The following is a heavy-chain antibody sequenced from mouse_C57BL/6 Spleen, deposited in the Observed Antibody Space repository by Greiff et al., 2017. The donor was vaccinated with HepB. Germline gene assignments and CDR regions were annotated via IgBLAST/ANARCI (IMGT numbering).Heavy chain of an antibody. V-gene: IGHV1-80*01. CDR1: GYAFSSYW. Sequence: VQLQQSGAELVKPGASVKISCKASGYAFSSYWMNWVKQRPGKGLEWIGQIYPGDGDTNYNGKFKGKATLTADKSSSTAYMQRSSLTSEDSAVYFCARGVLEDYFDYWGQGTTLTVSS. CDR2: IYPGDGDT. J-gene: IGHJ2*01. CDR3: ARGVLEDYFDY. D-gene: IGHD2-14*01.